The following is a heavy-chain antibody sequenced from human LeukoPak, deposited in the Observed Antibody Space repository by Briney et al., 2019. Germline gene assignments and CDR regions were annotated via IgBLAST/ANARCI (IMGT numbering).Heavy chain of an antibody. D-gene: IGHD2-2*01. CDR3: ATDCSSSSCYSWDSPQYYMDV. J-gene: IGHJ6*03. Sequence: PGGSLRLSCAASGFTLSSYSMNWVRQAPGKGLEWVSSISSSSSHIYYTDSVKGRFTISRDNAKNSLYLQMNSLRAEDTAVYYCATDCSSSSCYSWDSPQYYMDVWGKGTTVTVSS. CDR2: ISSSSSHI. CDR1: GFTLSSYS. V-gene: IGHV3-21*01.